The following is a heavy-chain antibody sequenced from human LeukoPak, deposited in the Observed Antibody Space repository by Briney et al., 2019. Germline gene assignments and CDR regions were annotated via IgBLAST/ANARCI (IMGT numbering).Heavy chain of an antibody. J-gene: IGHJ4*02. CDR2: IYYSGST. D-gene: IGHD6-13*01. CDR1: GGSISSYY. Sequence: PSETLSLTCTVSGGSISSYYWSWIRQPPGKGLEWIGYIYYSGSTNYNPSLKSRVTVSVDTSKNQFSLKLSSVTAADTAVYYCALSLGIAAPFDYWGQGILVTVSS. CDR3: ALSLGIAAPFDY. V-gene: IGHV4-59*01.